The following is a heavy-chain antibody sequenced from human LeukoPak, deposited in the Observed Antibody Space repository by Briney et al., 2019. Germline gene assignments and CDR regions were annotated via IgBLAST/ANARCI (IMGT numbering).Heavy chain of an antibody. D-gene: IGHD3-10*01. J-gene: IGHJ4*02. CDR1: GFTFDDYA. Sequence: PGGSLRLSCAASGFTFDDYAMHWVRQAPGKGLEWVSGISWNSGSIGYADSVKGRFTISRDNAKNSLYLQMNSLRAEDTALYYCAKDKGSFVVRSWGVDYWGQGTLVTVSS. CDR3: AKDKGSFVVRSWGVDY. V-gene: IGHV3-9*01. CDR2: ISWNSGSI.